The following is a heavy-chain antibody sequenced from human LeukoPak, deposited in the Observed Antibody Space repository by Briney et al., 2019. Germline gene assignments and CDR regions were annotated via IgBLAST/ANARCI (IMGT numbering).Heavy chain of an antibody. J-gene: IGHJ5*02. CDR3: ARIDTGYYYDSSAPSNWFDP. Sequence: SETLSLTCTVSGGSISSYYWSWIRQPPGEGLEWIGYIYYSGSTNYNPSLKSRVTISVDTSKNQFSLRLSSVTAADTAVYYCARIDTGYYYDSSAPSNWFDPWGQGTLVTVSS. CDR2: IYYSGST. D-gene: IGHD3-22*01. V-gene: IGHV4-59*01. CDR1: GGSISSYY.